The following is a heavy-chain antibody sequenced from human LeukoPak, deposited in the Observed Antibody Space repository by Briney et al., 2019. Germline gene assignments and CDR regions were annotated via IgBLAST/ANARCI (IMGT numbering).Heavy chain of an antibody. Sequence: SENLSLNCTASDDSISNYYWSWIRQPPGKGLEWIGYIFYSGSTSYNLSLKSRVTISVDTSKNQFSLKLSSVTAADTALYYCARERGGDYSDAFDIWGQGTKVTVSS. V-gene: IGHV4-59*01. CDR2: IFYSGST. D-gene: IGHD4-11*01. CDR1: DDSISNYY. CDR3: ARERGGDYSDAFDI. J-gene: IGHJ3*02.